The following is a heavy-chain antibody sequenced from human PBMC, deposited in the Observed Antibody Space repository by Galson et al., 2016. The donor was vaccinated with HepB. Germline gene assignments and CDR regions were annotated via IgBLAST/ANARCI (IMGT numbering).Heavy chain of an antibody. J-gene: IGHJ4*02. CDR3: AGREGSMVDPGDY. D-gene: IGHD5-18*01. V-gene: IGHV4-39*01. Sequence: SETLSLTCTVSGGSITTTNHYWGWIRQPPGKGLDWIASISYSGSTYYNPSLNSRVTISLDTSKNQFSLTLNTVTAADTAMYYCAGREGSMVDPGDYWGPGTLVAVSS. CDR1: GGSITTTNHY. CDR2: ISYSGST.